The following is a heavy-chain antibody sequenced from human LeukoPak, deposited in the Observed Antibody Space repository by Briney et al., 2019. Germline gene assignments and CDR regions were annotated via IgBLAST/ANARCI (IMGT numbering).Heavy chain of an antibody. J-gene: IGHJ6*03. D-gene: IGHD6-19*01. CDR2: ISGSGGST. CDR1: GFTFSSYG. V-gene: IGHV3-23*01. Sequence: GGSLRLSCAASGFTFSSYGMSWVRQAPGKGLEWVSAISGSGGSTYYADSVKGRFTISRDNSKNTLYLQMNSLRSDDTAVYYCARSIAVAGTGAARYYYMDVWGKGTTVTISS. CDR3: ARSIAVAGTGAARYYYMDV.